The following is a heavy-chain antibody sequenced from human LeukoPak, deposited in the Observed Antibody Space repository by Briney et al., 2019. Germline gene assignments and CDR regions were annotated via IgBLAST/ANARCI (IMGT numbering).Heavy chain of an antibody. CDR3: ARAYYDILTHYYGMDV. CDR1: GFTVSSYN. J-gene: IGHJ6*02. CDR2: ISISSSYM. V-gene: IGHV3-21*01. D-gene: IGHD3-9*01. Sequence: GGSLRLSCVVSGFTVSSYNMNWVRQAPGKGLEWVSCISISSSYMHYADSVKGRFTISRDNAKNSLYLQMNSLRAEDTAVYYCARAYYDILTHYYGMDVWGQGTTVTVPS.